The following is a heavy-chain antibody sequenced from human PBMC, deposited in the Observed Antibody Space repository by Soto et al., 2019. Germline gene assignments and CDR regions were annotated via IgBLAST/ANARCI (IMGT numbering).Heavy chain of an antibody. J-gene: IGHJ2*01. CDR2: ISGSGGST. CDR1: GFTFSSYA. CDR3: AKDKVVSTAYLNYWYFDL. Sequence: EVQLLESGGGLVQPGGSLRLSCAASGFTFSSYAMSWVRQAPGKGLEWVSAISGSGGSTYYADSVKGRFTISRDNSKNTLYLQMNSLRAADTAVYYCAKDKVVSTAYLNYWYFDLWGRGTLVTVSS. D-gene: IGHD2-2*01. V-gene: IGHV3-23*01.